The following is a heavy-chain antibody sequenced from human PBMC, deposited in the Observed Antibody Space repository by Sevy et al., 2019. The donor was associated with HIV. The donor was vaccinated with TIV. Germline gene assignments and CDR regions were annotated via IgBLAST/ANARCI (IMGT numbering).Heavy chain of an antibody. CDR2: ISTTSIIT. J-gene: IGHJ3*02. CDR1: GFTFSSYT. CDR3: ARDASPYCSGGRCYFDAFDI. V-gene: IGHV3-48*01. D-gene: IGHD2-15*01. Sequence: GGSLRLSCAASGFTFSSYTMNWVRQAPGKGLEWVSYISTTSIITYYADSVRGRFTISRDNAKNSLYLQMNSLRADDTAVYYCARDASPYCSGGRCYFDAFDIWGQGTMVTVSS.